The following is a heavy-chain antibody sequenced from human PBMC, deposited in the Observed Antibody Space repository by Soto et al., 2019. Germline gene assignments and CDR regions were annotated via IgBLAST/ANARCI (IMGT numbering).Heavy chain of an antibody. CDR3: ARGHIVVVPDAIQEGYDY. V-gene: IGHV1-69*01. CDR1: GGTFSSYA. CDR2: IIPIFGTA. Sequence: QVQLVQSGAEVKKPGSSVKVSCKASGGTFSSYAISWVRQAPGQGLEWMGGIIPIFGTANYAQKFQGRVTITADESTSTAHMELSSLRSEDTAVYYCARGHIVVVPDAIQEGYDYWGQGTLLTVSS. D-gene: IGHD2-2*02. J-gene: IGHJ4*02.